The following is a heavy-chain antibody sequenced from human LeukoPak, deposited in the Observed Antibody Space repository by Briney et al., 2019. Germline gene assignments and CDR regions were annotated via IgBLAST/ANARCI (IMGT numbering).Heavy chain of an antibody. CDR1: GGTFISYD. J-gene: IGHJ4*02. D-gene: IGHD6-19*01. V-gene: IGHV1-69*04. Sequence: SVKVSRKASGGTFISYDISWVRQAPGQGLEGMGRIIPILGIANYAQKFQGRVTITADKSTSTAYMELSSLRSEDTAVYYCARHPGIAVAGFDYWGQGTLVTVSS. CDR2: IIPILGIA. CDR3: ARHPGIAVAGFDY.